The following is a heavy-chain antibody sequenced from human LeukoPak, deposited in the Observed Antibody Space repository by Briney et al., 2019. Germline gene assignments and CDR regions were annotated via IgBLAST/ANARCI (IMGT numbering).Heavy chain of an antibody. D-gene: IGHD3-22*01. J-gene: IGHJ4*02. CDR1: GYTFTSYY. CDR2: INPSGGST. Sequence: ASVKVSCKASGYTFTSYYMHWVRQAPGQGLEWMGIINPSGGSTSYAQKFQGRVTMTRDMSTSTVYMELSRLRSDDTAVYYCARVMITYYYDSSGYYFDYWGQGTLVTVSS. V-gene: IGHV1-46*01. CDR3: ARVMITYYYDSSGYYFDY.